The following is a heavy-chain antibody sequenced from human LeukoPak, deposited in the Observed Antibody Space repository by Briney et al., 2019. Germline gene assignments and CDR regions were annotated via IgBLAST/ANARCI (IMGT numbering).Heavy chain of an antibody. V-gene: IGHV1-69*01. Sequence: GSSVKVSCKASGGTFSSYAISWVRQAPGQGLEWMGGIIPIFGTANYAQKFQGRVTITADESTSTAYMELSSLRSEDTAVYYCARDGSTGSYYTTRRGSGAFDIWGQGTMVTVSS. CDR3: ARDGSTGSYYTTRRGSGAFDI. CDR1: GGTFSSYA. J-gene: IGHJ3*02. CDR2: IIPIFGTA. D-gene: IGHD3-10*01.